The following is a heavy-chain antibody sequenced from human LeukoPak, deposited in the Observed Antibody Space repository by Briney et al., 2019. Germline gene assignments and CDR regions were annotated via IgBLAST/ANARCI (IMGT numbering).Heavy chain of an antibody. Sequence: PGGSLRLSCAASGFSFSSYGIHWVRQAPGKGLEWVAVISYGGSNKYYADSVKGRFTISRDNSKNTLYLQMNSLRAEDTAVYYCAKDRSTYYYDSSGYYPDAFDIWGQGTMVTVSS. V-gene: IGHV3-30*18. J-gene: IGHJ3*02. CDR3: AKDRSTYYYDSSGYYPDAFDI. D-gene: IGHD3-22*01. CDR2: ISYGGSNK. CDR1: GFSFSSYG.